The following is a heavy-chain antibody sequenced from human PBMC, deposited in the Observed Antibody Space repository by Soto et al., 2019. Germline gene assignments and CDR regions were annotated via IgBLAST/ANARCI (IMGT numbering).Heavy chain of an antibody. Sequence: GGSLRLSCAASGFTFSTYALSWVRQAPGKGLEWVSAISANGQGIYYADSVRGRFTISRDDSKNTIFLHMDSLRAEDTAVYYCAKDRNYPRDQFHYWGQGTLVTVSS. J-gene: IGHJ4*02. D-gene: IGHD1-7*01. V-gene: IGHV3-23*01. CDR3: AKDRNYPRDQFHY. CDR1: GFTFSTYA. CDR2: ISANGQGI.